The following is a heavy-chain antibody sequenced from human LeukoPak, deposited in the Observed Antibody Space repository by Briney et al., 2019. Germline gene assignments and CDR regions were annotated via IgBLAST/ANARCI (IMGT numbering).Heavy chain of an antibody. Sequence: ASVKVSCKASGYTFTGYYMHWVRQAPGQGLEWMGWINPNSGGTNYAQKFQGRVTMTRDTSISTACMELSRLRSDDTAVYYCAREVVVAATFDYWGQGTLVTVSS. V-gene: IGHV1-2*02. D-gene: IGHD2-15*01. CDR2: INPNSGGT. CDR3: AREVVVAATFDY. J-gene: IGHJ4*02. CDR1: GYTFTGYY.